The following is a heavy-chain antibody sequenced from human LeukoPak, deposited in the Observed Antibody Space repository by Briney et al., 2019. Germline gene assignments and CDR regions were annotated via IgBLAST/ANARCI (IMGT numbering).Heavy chain of an antibody. CDR2: SNSDGSVR. V-gene: IGHV3-74*01. Sequence: GGSLRLSCAASGFGFSTHWMHWVRQAPGKGLVWVSRSNSDGSVRNYADSVEGRFIISRDNAKNTLYLQMNNLGVEDTAVYFCARDPSVNNAIGYNWFDHWGQGALVTVSS. CDR1: GFGFSTHW. D-gene: IGHD2/OR15-2a*01. CDR3: ARDPSVNNAIGYNWFDH. J-gene: IGHJ5*02.